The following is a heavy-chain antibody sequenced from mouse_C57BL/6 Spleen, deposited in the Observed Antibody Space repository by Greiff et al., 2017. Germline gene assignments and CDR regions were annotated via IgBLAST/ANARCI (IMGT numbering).Heavy chain of an antibody. D-gene: IGHD1-1*01. CDR2: IDPENGDT. CDR1: GFNIKDDY. Sequence: EVQLVESGAELVRPGASVKLSCTASGFNIKDDYMHWVKQRPEQGLEWIGWIDPENGDTEYASKFQGKATITADTSSNTAYLQLSSLTSEDTAVYYCTTLLYYYGSSGYAMDYWGQGTSVTVSS. V-gene: IGHV14-4*01. J-gene: IGHJ4*01. CDR3: TTLLYYYGSSGYAMDY.